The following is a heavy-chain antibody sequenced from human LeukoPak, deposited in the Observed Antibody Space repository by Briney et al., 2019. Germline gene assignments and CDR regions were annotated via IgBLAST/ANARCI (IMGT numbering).Heavy chain of an antibody. CDR3: ARDCSQTGGAVAGIEGSYSDY. CDR1: GFTFNTYS. J-gene: IGHJ4*02. V-gene: IGHV3-30*03. CDR2: ISYDGSNK. D-gene: IGHD6-19*01. Sequence: GGSLRLSCAASGFTFNTYSMHWVRQAPGKGLEWVAIISYDGSNKYYADSVKGRFTISRDNSKNTLYLQMNSLRVEDTAVYYCARDCSQTGGAVAGIEGSYSDYWGQGTLVIVSS.